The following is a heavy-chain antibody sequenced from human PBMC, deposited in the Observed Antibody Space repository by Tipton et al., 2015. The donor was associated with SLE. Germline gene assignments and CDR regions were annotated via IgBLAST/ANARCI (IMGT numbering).Heavy chain of an antibody. Sequence: SLRLSCAASGFTFSDHYMDWVRQAPGKGLEWVGRTRNKANSYTTEYAASVKGRSTISRDDSKNSLYLQMNSLKTEDTAVYYCGSGNSGYWGQGTLVTVSS. CDR1: GFTFSDHY. V-gene: IGHV3-72*01. D-gene: IGHD4-23*01. CDR3: GSGNSGY. J-gene: IGHJ4*02. CDR2: TRNKANSYTT.